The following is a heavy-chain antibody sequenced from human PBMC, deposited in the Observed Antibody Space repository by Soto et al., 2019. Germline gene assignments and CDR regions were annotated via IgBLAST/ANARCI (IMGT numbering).Heavy chain of an antibody. D-gene: IGHD3-10*01. Sequence: QVQLQQWGAGLLKPSETLSLTCAVYGDSFSSNYWTWVRQPPGKGLEWIGEINHSGNTNYNPSLGSRVTISVDTSKNQFSLKLSSVTAADTAVYYCARGRRELGYWGQGALVTVSS. J-gene: IGHJ4*02. CDR1: GDSFSSNY. CDR3: ARGRRELGY. CDR2: INHSGNT. V-gene: IGHV4-34*01.